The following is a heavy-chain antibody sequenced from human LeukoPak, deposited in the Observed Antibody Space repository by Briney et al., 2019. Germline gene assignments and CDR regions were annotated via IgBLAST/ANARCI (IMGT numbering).Heavy chain of an antibody. CDR2: IYWNDDT. CDR3: TRQAPPSWYFSDIAGNYGNWFDS. V-gene: IGHV2-5*01. D-gene: IGHD6-13*01. J-gene: IGHJ5*01. CDR1: GFSLSTSGVG. Sequence: SGPTLVNPTQTLTLTCTFSGFSLSTSGVGVGWIRQPPGKALEWLALIYWNDDTRYSPSLKSRLTIIKDTSKNQVVLTMTNMDPVDTATYYCTRQAPPSWYFSDIAGNYGNWFDSWGQGTLVTVSS.